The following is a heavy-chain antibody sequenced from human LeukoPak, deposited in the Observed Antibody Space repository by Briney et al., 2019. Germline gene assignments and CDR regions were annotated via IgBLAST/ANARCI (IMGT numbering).Heavy chain of an antibody. CDR1: GYTFTSYD. J-gene: IGHJ4*02. Sequence: GASVKVSCKASGYTFTSYDIAWVRQAPGQGLEWVGRISAYHGNTKYAQSFQGRVTVTTDTSANTAYMELRSLGPGDTAVYYCGRVQTTFIDYWGQGTLVTVSS. V-gene: IGHV1-18*01. CDR3: GRVQTTFIDY. CDR2: ISAYHGNT. D-gene: IGHD2/OR15-2a*01.